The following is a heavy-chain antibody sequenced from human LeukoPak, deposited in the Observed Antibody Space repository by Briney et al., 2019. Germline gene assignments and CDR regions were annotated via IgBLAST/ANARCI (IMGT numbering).Heavy chain of an antibody. CDR2: MYHSGIT. V-gene: IGHV4-38-2*01. D-gene: IGHD3-10*01. J-gene: IGHJ5*02. Sequence: SETLSLTCAVSGYSINSAYYWGWIRQPPGKGLEWIASMYHSGITYYNSSLKSRATISVDTSENQFSLKLNSVTAADTSVYYCARLTPGKNWFDPWGHGTLVTVSS. CDR3: ARLTPGKNWFDP. CDR1: GYSINSAYY.